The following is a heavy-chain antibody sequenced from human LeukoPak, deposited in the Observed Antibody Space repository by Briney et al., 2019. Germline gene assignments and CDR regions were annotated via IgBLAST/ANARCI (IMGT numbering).Heavy chain of an antibody. CDR3: ARIRRRKTGATDYYYGMDV. CDR1: GYTFTGYY. Sequence: ASVKVSCKASGYTFTGYYMHWVRQAPGQGLEWMGWINPNSGGTNYAQKFQGRVTMTRDTPISTAYMELSRLRSDDTAVYYCARIRRRKTGATDYYYGMDVWGQGTTVTVSS. J-gene: IGHJ6*02. D-gene: IGHD1-26*01. CDR2: INPNSGGT. V-gene: IGHV1-2*02.